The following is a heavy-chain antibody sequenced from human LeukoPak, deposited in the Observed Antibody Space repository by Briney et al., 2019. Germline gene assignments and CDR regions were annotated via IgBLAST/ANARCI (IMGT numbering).Heavy chain of an antibody. J-gene: IGHJ3*02. V-gene: IGHV4-34*01. CDR2: INHSGST. D-gene: IGHD3-22*01. CDR3: ARAPRITMIVVVDAFDI. Sequence: SETLSLTCAVYGGSFSGYYWSWIRQPPGKGLEWIGEINHSGSTNYNPSLKSRVTISVDTSKNQFSLKLSSVTAADTAVYYCARAPRITMIVVVDAFDIWGQGTMVTVSS. CDR1: GGSFSGYY.